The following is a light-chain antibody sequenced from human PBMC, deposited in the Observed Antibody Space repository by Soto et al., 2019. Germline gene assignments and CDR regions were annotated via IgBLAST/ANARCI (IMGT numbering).Light chain of an antibody. CDR3: QQSSRSPYT. V-gene: IGKV1-39*01. CDR2: AAT. J-gene: IGKJ2*01. Sequence: DIQMTQSPYSLSASVGDRIIISCRASQSIGTSLNWYQQKPGKAPQVLISAATSFKRGVPSRFSGIGSGTDFNLTISILQPEDIATCYCQQSSRSPYTFGQGTKLGI. CDR1: QSIGTS.